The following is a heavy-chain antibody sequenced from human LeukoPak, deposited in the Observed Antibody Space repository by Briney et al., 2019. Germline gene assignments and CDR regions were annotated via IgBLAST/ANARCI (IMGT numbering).Heavy chain of an antibody. CDR3: AREPRDYSGGWFDP. Sequence: GRSLRLSCAASGFTFSGHAIHWVRQAPGKGLEWVAAISYDGSDEYYSESVKGRSTISRDNSNDMVYLLMDNLGAEDTAVYFCAREPRDYSGGWFDPWGQGTLVTVSS. CDR1: GFTFSGHA. CDR2: ISYDGSDE. D-gene: IGHD1-26*01. V-gene: IGHV3-30-3*01. J-gene: IGHJ5*02.